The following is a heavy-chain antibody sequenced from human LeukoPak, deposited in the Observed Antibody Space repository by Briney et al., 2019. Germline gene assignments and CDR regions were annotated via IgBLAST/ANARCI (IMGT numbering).Heavy chain of an antibody. CDR2: VYYSGST. Sequence: PSETLSLTCTVSGGSISSSSYYWGWIRQPPGKGLEWIGSVYYSGSTYYNPSLKSRVTISVHTSKNQLSLKLSSVAAADTAVYYCARRPSVGSFNWFDPWGQGTLVTVSS. J-gene: IGHJ5*02. CDR3: ARRPSVGSFNWFDP. V-gene: IGHV4-39*01. CDR1: GGSISSSSYY. D-gene: IGHD2-15*01.